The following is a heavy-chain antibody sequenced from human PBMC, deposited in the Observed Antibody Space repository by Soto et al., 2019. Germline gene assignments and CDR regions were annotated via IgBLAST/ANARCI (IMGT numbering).Heavy chain of an antibody. CDR2: ISSSSSYI. V-gene: IGHV3-21*01. CDR3: ARDRIAAADDTGY. Sequence: GGSLRLSCAASGFTFSSYSMNWVRQAPGKGLEWVSSISSSSSYIYYADSVKGRFTISRDNAKNSLYLQMNSLRAEDTAVYYCARDRIAAADDTGYWGQGTLVTVSS. CDR1: GFTFSSYS. J-gene: IGHJ4*02. D-gene: IGHD6-13*01.